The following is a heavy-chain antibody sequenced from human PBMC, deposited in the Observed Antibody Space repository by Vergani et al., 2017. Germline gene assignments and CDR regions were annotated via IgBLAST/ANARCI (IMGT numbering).Heavy chain of an antibody. V-gene: IGHV3-21*01. Sequence: VQLVESGGGLVKPGGSLRLSCAASGFTFSSYSMNWVRQAPGKGLEWVSSISSSSSYIYYADSVKGRFTISRDNAKNSLYLQMNSLRADATAVYYCARDHGVAGADAFDIWGQGTMVTVSS. CDR3: ARDHGVAGADAFDI. CDR1: GFTFSSYS. CDR2: ISSSSSYI. J-gene: IGHJ3*02. D-gene: IGHD2-15*01.